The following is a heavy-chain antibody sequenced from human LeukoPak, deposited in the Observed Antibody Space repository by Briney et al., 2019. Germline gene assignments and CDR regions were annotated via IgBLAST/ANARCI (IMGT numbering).Heavy chain of an antibody. CDR1: GGSISNYY. V-gene: IGHV4-59*08. J-gene: IGHJ6*02. Sequence: PSETLSLTRTVSGGSISNYYWNWIRQPPGKGLEWIGYIYYSGNTNYNPSLKSRVTISVDTSKNQFSLNLISVTAADTAVYYCAGDSYGMDVWGQGTTVTVAS. CDR2: IYYSGNT. CDR3: AGDSYGMDV. D-gene: IGHD3-22*01.